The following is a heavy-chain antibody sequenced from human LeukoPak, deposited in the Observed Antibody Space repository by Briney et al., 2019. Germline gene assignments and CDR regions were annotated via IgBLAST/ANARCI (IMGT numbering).Heavy chain of an antibody. J-gene: IGHJ4*02. D-gene: IGHD3-22*01. V-gene: IGHV1-8*03. Sequence: ASVKVSCKASGYTFTSYDINWVRQATGQGLEWMGWMNPNSGNTGYAQKFQGRVTITRDSSKSTAYMELRSLRSDDTAVYYCARRRHYYDSSGYYSIDYWGQGTLVTVSS. CDR2: MNPNSGNT. CDR1: GYTFTSYD. CDR3: ARRRHYYDSSGYYSIDY.